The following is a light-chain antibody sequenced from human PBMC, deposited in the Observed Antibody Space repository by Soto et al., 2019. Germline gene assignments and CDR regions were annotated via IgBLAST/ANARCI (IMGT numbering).Light chain of an antibody. Sequence: EIVLTQSPGTLSLSPGERATLSCRASQSVSSSYLAWYQQKPGQAPRLLIYGASSRATGIPDRFSGSGSGTDFPLTISSLEPEDFAVYYCQQYGSSPPKTFGQGTKVDIK. J-gene: IGKJ1*01. CDR1: QSVSSSY. CDR2: GAS. CDR3: QQYGSSPPKT. V-gene: IGKV3-20*01.